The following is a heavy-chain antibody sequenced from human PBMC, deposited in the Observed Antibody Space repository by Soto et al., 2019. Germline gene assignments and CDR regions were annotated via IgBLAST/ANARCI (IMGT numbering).Heavy chain of an antibody. CDR3: ARQDYYGSGTYYTGYEH. D-gene: IGHD3-10*01. CDR2: IYDSGRT. Sequence: PSETLSLTCTVSGGSISSYYWNWIRQPPGKGLEWIGYIYDSGRTNYNPSLKSRVTMSVDTSNNQISLRLNSVTAADTAVYYCARQDYYGSGTYYTGYEHWGQGISVTVSS. J-gene: IGHJ4*02. V-gene: IGHV4-59*08. CDR1: GGSISSYY.